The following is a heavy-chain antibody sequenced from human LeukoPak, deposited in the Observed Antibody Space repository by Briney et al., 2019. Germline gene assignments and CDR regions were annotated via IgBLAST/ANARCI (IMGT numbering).Heavy chain of an antibody. CDR2: IYYSGST. V-gene: IGHV4-31*03. CDR1: GGSISSGGYY. J-gene: IGHJ5*02. Sequence: SETLSLTCTVSGGSISSGGYYWSWIRQHPGKGLEWIGYIYYSGSTYSNPSLKSRVTISVDTSKNQFSLNLSSVTAADTAVYYCARYCSSTNCYKGGFGPWGQGTLVTVSS. CDR3: ARYCSSTNCYKGGFGP. D-gene: IGHD2-2*02.